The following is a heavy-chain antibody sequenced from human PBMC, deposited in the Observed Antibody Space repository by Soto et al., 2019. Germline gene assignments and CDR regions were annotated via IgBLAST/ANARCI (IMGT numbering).Heavy chain of an antibody. CDR3: AKADGEQWLIPHLDN. CDR1: GFNFKKFA. V-gene: IGHV3-23*01. Sequence: GGSLRLSCEASGFNFKKFAMGWVRQAPGEGLEWVPGISCCGGSTFYADSVKGRFSLARDDSKNTLSLQLNSLRVEDTAHYYCAKADGEQWLIPHLDNWGQGTLVTVSS. CDR2: ISCCGGST. J-gene: IGHJ4*02. D-gene: IGHD6-19*01.